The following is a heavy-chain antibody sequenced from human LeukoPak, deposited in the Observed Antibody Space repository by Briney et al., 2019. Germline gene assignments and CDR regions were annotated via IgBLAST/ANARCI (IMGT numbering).Heavy chain of an antibody. CDR3: ARDTYYYDSSGYSYWYFDL. Sequence: ASVKVSFKASGYTFTSYGISWVRQAPGQGLEWMGWISAYNGNTNYAQKLQGRVTMTTDTSTSTAYMELRSLRSDDTAVYYCARDTYYYDSSGYSYWYFDLWGRGTLATVSS. CDR2: ISAYNGNT. V-gene: IGHV1-18*01. CDR1: GYTFTSYG. J-gene: IGHJ2*01. D-gene: IGHD3-22*01.